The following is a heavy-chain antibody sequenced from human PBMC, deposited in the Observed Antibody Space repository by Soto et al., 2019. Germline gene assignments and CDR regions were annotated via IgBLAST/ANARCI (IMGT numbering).Heavy chain of an antibody. D-gene: IGHD5-18*01. CDR1: GFTFSSYA. CDR3: ARDLGGGYSYGANYYYYGMDV. V-gene: IGHV3-30-3*01. J-gene: IGHJ6*02. Sequence: QVQLVESGGGVVQPGRSLRLSCAASGFTFSSYAMHWVRQAPGKGLEWVAVISYDGSNKYYADSVKGRFTISRDNSKNTLYLQMNSLRAEDTAVYYCARDLGGGYSYGANYYYYGMDVWGQRTTVTVSS. CDR2: ISYDGSNK.